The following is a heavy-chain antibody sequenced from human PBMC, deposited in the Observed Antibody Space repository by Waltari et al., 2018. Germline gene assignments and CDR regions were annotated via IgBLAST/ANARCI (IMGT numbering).Heavy chain of an antibody. CDR1: GGPFSSYA. CDR2: IIPIFGTA. J-gene: IGHJ4*02. V-gene: IGHV1-69*01. D-gene: IGHD2-21*02. CDR3: ARGRGHIVVVTAIPSVDHYFDY. Sequence: QVQLVQSGAEVKKPGSSVKVSCKASGGPFSSYASSRGRQAPGQGRGGMGGIIPIFGTANDAQKFQGRVTITADESTSTAYMELSSLRSEDTAVYYCARGRGHIVVVTAIPSVDHYFDYWGQGTLVTVSS.